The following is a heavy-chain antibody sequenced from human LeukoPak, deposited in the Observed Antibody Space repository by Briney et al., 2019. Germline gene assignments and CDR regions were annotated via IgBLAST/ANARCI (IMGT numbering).Heavy chain of an antibody. CDR2: IYYSGST. D-gene: IGHD4-23*01. CDR1: GGSISSYY. Sequence: PSETLSLTCTVSGGSISSYYWSWIRQPPGKGLEWIGYIYYSGSTNYNPSLKSRVTISVDTSKNQFSLKLSSVTAADTAVYYCGGESADYGGNSDQFDIWGQGTMVTVSS. V-gene: IGHV4-59*01. CDR3: GGESADYGGNSDQFDI. J-gene: IGHJ3*02.